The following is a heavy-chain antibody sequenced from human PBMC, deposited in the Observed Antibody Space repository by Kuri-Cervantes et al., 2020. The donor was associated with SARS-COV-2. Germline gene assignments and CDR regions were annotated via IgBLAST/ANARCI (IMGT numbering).Heavy chain of an antibody. D-gene: IGHD2-8*01. Sequence: GSLRLSCTVSGGSISSSSYYWGWIRQPPGKGLEWIGSIYHSGSTYYNPSLKSRVTISVDTSKNQFSLKLSSVTAADTAVYYCARHRMADAFDIWGQWTMVTVSS. CDR2: IYHSGST. J-gene: IGHJ3*02. CDR1: GGSISSSSYY. V-gene: IGHV4-39*01. CDR3: ARHRMADAFDI.